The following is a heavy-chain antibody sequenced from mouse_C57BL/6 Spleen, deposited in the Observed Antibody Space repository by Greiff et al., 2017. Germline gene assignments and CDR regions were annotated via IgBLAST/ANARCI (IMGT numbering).Heavy chain of an antibody. CDR1: GFSLTSYG. V-gene: IGHV2-5*01. J-gene: IGHJ4*01. Sequence: VMLVESGPGLVQPSQSLSLTCTVSGFSLTSYGVHWVRQSPGKGLEWLGVIWRGGSTDYNAAFMSRLSITKDNSKSQVFCKMNSLQADDTAIYYCAKKSSGYAMDYWGQGTSVTVSS. D-gene: IGHD3-2*02. CDR2: IWRGGST. CDR3: AKKSSGYAMDY.